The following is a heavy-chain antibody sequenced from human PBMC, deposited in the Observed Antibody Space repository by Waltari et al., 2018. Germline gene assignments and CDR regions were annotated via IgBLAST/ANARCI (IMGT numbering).Heavy chain of an antibody. J-gene: IGHJ4*02. CDR3: ARGPSYDYVWGSYRYNDY. D-gene: IGHD3-16*02. CDR1: GGSFSGYY. V-gene: IGHV4-34*01. CDR2: INHSGST. Sequence: QVQLQQWGAGLLKPSETLSLTCAVYGGSFSGYYWSWIRRPPGKGLEWIWEINHSGSTNYNPSLKSRVTISVDTSKNQFSLKLSSVTAADTAVYYCARGPSYDYVWGSYRYNDYWGQGTLVTVSS.